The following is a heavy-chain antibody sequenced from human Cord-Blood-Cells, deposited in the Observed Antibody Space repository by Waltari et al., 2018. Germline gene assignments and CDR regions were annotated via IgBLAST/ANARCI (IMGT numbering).Heavy chain of an antibody. CDR3: ARGTGPTYDAFDI. Sequence: EVQLVESGGGLVQPGGSLRLSCAASGFTFSSYEMNWVRQAPGKGLEWVSYISSSGSTIYYADSVKGRFTISRDNAKNSLYLQMNSLRAEDTAVHYCARGTGPTYDAFDIWGQGTMVTVSS. D-gene: IGHD3-9*01. V-gene: IGHV3-48*03. CDR1: GFTFSSYE. CDR2: ISSSGSTI. J-gene: IGHJ3*02.